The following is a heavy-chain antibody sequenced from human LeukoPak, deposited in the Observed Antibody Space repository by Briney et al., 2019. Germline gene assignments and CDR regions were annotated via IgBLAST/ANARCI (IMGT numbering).Heavy chain of an antibody. V-gene: IGHV1-8*03. J-gene: IGHJ4*02. CDR2: MNPNSGNT. D-gene: IGHD3-3*01. Sequence: ASVKVSCKASGYTFTSYDINWVRQATGQGLEWMGWMNPNSGNTGYAQKFQGRVTITRNTSISTAYMELSSLRSEDTAVYYCARGGYYDFWSGYYRNEGFDYWGQGTLVTVSS. CDR3: ARGGYYDFWSGYYRNEGFDY. CDR1: GYTFTSYD.